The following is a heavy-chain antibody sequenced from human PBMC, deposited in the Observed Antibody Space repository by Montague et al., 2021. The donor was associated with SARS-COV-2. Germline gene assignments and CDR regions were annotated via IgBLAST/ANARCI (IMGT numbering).Heavy chain of an antibody. V-gene: IGHV4-39*07. CDR1: GCSISSSSYY. CDR3: ARVISRQNNIVVVGLYYFDY. Sequence: SETLSLTCTVSGCSISSSSYYWCWSRQPPGKGLEWIGSIYYSGSTYYNPSLKSRVTISVDTSKNQFYLQLSSVTAADTAVYYCARVISRQNNIVVVGLYYFDYWGQGTLVTVSS. J-gene: IGHJ4*02. D-gene: IGHD2-15*01. CDR2: IYYSGST.